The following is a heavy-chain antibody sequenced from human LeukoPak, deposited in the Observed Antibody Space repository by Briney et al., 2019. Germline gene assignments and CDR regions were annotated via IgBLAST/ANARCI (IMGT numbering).Heavy chain of an antibody. CDR2: ISWDSSSM. V-gene: IGHV3-9*01. CDR3: ARDRAGSAPYYYGMDV. J-gene: IGHJ6*02. D-gene: IGHD3-10*01. Sequence: GGSLRLSCEASGFTFEDYALHWVRQAPGKGLEWVSGISWDSSSMGYADSVNGRFTISRDNAKNSLYLQMNSLRAEDTAVYYCARDRAGSAPYYYGMDVWGQGTTVTVSS. CDR1: GFTFEDYA.